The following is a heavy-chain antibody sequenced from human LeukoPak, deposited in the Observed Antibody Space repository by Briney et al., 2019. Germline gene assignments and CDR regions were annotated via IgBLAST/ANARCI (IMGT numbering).Heavy chain of an antibody. V-gene: IGHV3-30*01. Sequence: PGRSLRLSCVVSGLTFSSHSMHWVRQAAGKGLEWVGVISSGGSRKYYADSLKSRFTISTDNSKTTLYLQMNSLRAEDTAVYYSARDRLGEKYQDYWGQGTLVTVSS. J-gene: IGHJ4*02. CDR1: GLTFSSHS. CDR2: ISSGGSRK. D-gene: IGHD2-2*01. CDR3: ARDRLGEKYQDY.